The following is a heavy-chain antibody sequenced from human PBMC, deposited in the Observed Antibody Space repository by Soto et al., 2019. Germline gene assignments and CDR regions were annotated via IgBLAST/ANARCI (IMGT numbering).Heavy chain of an antibody. CDR2: IFYLGSS. CDR3: ARHSLALRKNNWFDP. J-gene: IGHJ5*02. Sequence: PSETLSLTCTVSGDSIISSDFYWGWVRQPPGKGLEWIGSIFYLGSSYYNPSLKSRVTMSVDTSKNQFSLWLRSVTAADTALYFCARHSLALRKNNWFDPWGQGIMVTVSS. D-gene: IGHD3-3*02. V-gene: IGHV4-39*01. CDR1: GDSIISSDFY.